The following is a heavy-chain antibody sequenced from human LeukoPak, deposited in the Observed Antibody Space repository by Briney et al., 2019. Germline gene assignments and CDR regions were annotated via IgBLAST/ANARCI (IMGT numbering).Heavy chain of an antibody. J-gene: IGHJ5*02. CDR3: AGIVVVAATPDWFDP. CDR2: IYYSGST. CDR1: GGSISSSSYY. D-gene: IGHD2-15*01. Sequence: SETLSLTCTVSGGSISSSSYYWGWTRQPPGKGLEWIGSIYYSGSTYYNPSLKSRVTISVDTSKNQFSLKLSSVTAADTAVYYCAGIVVVAATPDWFDPWGQGTLVIVSS. V-gene: IGHV4-39*07.